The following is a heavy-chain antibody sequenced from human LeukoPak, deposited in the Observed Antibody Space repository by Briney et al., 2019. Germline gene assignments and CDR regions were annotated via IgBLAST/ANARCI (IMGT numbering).Heavy chain of an antibody. D-gene: IGHD6-19*01. V-gene: IGHV3-30*02. CDR3: AKGSSGWGYYYYYYYMDV. Sequence: PGGSLRLSCAASGFTFSSYAMHWVRQAPGKGLEWVAFIRSDGSNKSYADSVKGRFTISRDNSKNTLYLQMNSLRTEDTAVYYCAKGSSGWGYYYYYYYMDVWGKGTTVTVSS. CDR1: GFTFSSYA. CDR2: IRSDGSNK. J-gene: IGHJ6*03.